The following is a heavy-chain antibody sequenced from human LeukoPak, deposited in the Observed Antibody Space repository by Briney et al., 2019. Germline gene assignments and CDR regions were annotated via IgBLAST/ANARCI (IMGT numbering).Heavy chain of an antibody. CDR1: GGSISSYY. V-gene: IGHV4-59*01. J-gene: IGHJ3*02. D-gene: IGHD5-12*01. CDR2: IYYSGST. Sequence: PSETLSLTCTVSGGSISSYYWSWIRQPPGKGLEWIGYIYYSGSTNYKPSLKSRVTISVDTSKNQFSLKLSSVTAADTAVYYCARDSGYDAFDIWGQGTMVTVSS. CDR3: ARDSGYDAFDI.